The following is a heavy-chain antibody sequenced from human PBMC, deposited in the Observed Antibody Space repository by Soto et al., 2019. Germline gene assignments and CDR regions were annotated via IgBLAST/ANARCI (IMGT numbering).Heavy chain of an antibody. Sequence: QVQLVQSGAEVKKPGASVKVSCKASGYTFASYGINWVRQAPGQGLEWLGWISPYDGYTHYAQILQGRVSMTTDTSTKTADMELRSLRSDDTAMYYCARGGYYDSSGARNYYFYGMNVWGQGTTVTVSS. CDR1: GYTFASYG. V-gene: IGHV1-18*01. CDR3: ARGGYYDSSGARNYYFYGMNV. CDR2: ISPYDGYT. J-gene: IGHJ6*02. D-gene: IGHD3-22*01.